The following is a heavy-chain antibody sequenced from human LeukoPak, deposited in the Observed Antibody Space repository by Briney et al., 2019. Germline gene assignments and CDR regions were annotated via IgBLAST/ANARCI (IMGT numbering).Heavy chain of an antibody. CDR3: ARGRTTGYGDYVSY. J-gene: IGHJ4*02. V-gene: IGHV3-74*03. CDR1: GFTFSSYS. CDR2: INTDGSRT. Sequence: GGSLRLSCAASGFTFSSYSMHWVRQAPGKGLVWVSHINTDGSRTTYADSVKGRFPISRDNAKNTLYLQMNSLRAEDTAVYYCARGRTTGYGDYVSYWGQGTLVTVSS. D-gene: IGHD4-17*01.